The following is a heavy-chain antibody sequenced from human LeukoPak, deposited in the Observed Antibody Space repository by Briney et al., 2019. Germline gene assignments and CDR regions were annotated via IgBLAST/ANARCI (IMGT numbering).Heavy chain of an antibody. J-gene: IGHJ4*02. CDR1: GGSFRGYY. Sequence: SETLSLTCAVYGGSFRGYYWSWIRQPPGKGLEWIGEINHSGSTNYNPSLKSRVTISVDTSKNQFSLKLSSVTAADTAVYYCARGGPGIAAAVRPYDYWGQGTLVTVSS. V-gene: IGHV4-34*01. D-gene: IGHD6-13*01. CDR2: INHSGST. CDR3: ARGGPGIAAAVRPYDY.